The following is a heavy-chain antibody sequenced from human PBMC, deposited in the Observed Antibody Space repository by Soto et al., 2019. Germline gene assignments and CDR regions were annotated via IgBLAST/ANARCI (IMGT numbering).Heavy chain of an antibody. V-gene: IGHV1-3*01. J-gene: IGHJ4*02. Sequence: QVQLVQSGAEVKKPGASVKVSCKASGYTFTSYGIHWVRQAPGQRLEWMGWINAGNGNTKYSQKFQGRVTITRDTSASTAYTELSSLRSEDTAVYYWARGLNVYYFDYWGQGTLVTVSS. CDR3: ARGLNVYYFDY. CDR1: GYTFTSYG. D-gene: IGHD3-16*01. CDR2: INAGNGNT.